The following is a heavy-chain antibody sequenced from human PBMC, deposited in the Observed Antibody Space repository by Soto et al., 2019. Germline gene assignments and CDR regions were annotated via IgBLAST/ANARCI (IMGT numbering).Heavy chain of an antibody. CDR1: GYTFTSYA. CDR2: INAGNGNT. D-gene: IGHD1-1*01. V-gene: IGHV1-3*01. CDR3: ARDAPRNGELEY. J-gene: IGHJ4*02. Sequence: ASVKVSCKASGYTFTSYAMHWVRQAPGQRLEWMGWINAGNGNTKYSQKFQGRVTITRDTSASTAYMELSSLRSEDTAVYYCARDAPRNGELEYWGQGTLVTVSS.